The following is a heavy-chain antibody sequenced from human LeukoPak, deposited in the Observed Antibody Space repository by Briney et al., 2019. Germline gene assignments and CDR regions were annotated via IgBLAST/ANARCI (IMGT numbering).Heavy chain of an antibody. CDR3: ARLWGYSYDASVQNWFDP. J-gene: IGHJ5*02. CDR1: GGSISSYY. CDR2: IYTSGST. D-gene: IGHD6-13*01. V-gene: IGHV4-4*09. Sequence: PSETLSLTCTVSGGSISSYYWSWIRQPPGKGREWIGYIYTSGSTNYNTSLKSRVTISVDTSKNQFSLKLSSVTAADTAVYYCARLWGYSYDASVQNWFDPWGQGTLVTVSS.